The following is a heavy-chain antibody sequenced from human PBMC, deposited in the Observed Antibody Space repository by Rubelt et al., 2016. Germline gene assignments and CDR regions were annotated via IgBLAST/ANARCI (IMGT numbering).Heavy chain of an antibody. CDR1: GYTFTGYY. Sequence: QLVQSGAEVKKPGASVRVSCKASGYTFTGYYMHWVRQAPGQGLEWMGWINPNSGGTNYAQKFQGRVTMTRDTSISTAYMELSRLRSDDTAVYYCARTLEVQQPTAHFDYWGQGTLVTVSS. CDR2: INPNSGGT. J-gene: IGHJ4*02. CDR3: ARTLEVQQPTAHFDY. V-gene: IGHV1-2*02. D-gene: IGHD6-13*01.